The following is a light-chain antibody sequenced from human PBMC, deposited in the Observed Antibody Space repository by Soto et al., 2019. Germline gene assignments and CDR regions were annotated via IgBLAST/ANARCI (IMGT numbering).Light chain of an antibody. CDR1: QAIRSTS. J-gene: IGKJ4*01. CDR3: QQANSFPLT. CDR2: GAS. V-gene: IGKV3-20*01. Sequence: EIVLTQSPGTLSLSPGEGATLSCRASQAIRSTSLVWFQKKPGQAPRLLMYGASTRASDFPDRFSGRGFETDFTLTISEVEPEDFATYYCQQANSFPLTFGGGTKVEIK.